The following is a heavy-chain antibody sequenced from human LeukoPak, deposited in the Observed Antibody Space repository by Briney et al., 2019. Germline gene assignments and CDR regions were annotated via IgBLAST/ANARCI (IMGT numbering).Heavy chain of an antibody. CDR3: ARDRIAAAGYATTGRYFDY. CDR1: GGTFSSYA. CDR2: IIPIFGTA. V-gene: IGHV1-69*05. D-gene: IGHD6-13*01. J-gene: IGHJ4*02. Sequence: ASVKVSCKASGGTFSSYAISWVRQAPGQGLEWMGGIIPIFGTANYAQKFQGRVTITTDESTSTAYKELSSLRSEDTAVYYCARDRIAAAGYATTGRYFDYWGQGTLVTVSS.